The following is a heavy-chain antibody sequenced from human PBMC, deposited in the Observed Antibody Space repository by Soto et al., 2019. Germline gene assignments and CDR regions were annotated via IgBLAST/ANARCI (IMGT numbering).Heavy chain of an antibody. J-gene: IGHJ3*02. CDR2: ISGSGGST. V-gene: IGHV3-23*01. CDR1: GFTFSSYA. CDR3: AKDRILGDRGFDAFDI. D-gene: IGHD3-16*01. Sequence: GGSLRLSCAASGFTFSSYAMSWVRQAPGKGLEWVSAISGSGGSTYYADSVKGRFTISRDNSKNTLYLQMNSLRAEDTAVYYCAKDRILGDRGFDAFDIWGQGTMVTVSS.